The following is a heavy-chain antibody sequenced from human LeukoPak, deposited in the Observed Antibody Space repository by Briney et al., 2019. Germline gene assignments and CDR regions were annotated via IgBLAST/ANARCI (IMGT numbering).Heavy chain of an antibody. CDR1: GFTFSSYA. CDR3: ARRLYSSGWYWFDP. Sequence: GSLRLSCAASGFTFSSYAMSWVRQPPGKGLEWIGEINHSGSTNYNPSLKSRVTISVDTSKNQFSLKLSSVTAADTAVYYCARRLYSSGWYWFDPWGQGTLVTVSS. J-gene: IGHJ5*02. D-gene: IGHD6-19*01. CDR2: INHSGST. V-gene: IGHV4-34*01.